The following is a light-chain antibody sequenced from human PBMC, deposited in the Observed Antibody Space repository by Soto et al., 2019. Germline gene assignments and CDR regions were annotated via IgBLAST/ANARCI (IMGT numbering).Light chain of an antibody. Sequence: DIQMTQSPSSLSASVGDRVIITCRASQNINNFLNWYQRKPGKAPNLLIYDASIFQSGVPSRFSGSGSGTDFTLTISRLQPEDFATYYCQQSYTTPWTFGQGTKVEIK. V-gene: IGKV1-39*01. CDR1: QNINNF. CDR3: QQSYTTPWT. CDR2: DAS. J-gene: IGKJ1*01.